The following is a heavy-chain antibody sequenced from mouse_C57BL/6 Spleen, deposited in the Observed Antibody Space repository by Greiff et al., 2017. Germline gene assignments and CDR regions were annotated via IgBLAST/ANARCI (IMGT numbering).Heavy chain of an antibody. J-gene: IGHJ4*01. CDR3: ARRYYGSTYYAMDY. CDR2: ISSGSSTI. V-gene: IGHV5-17*01. D-gene: IGHD1-1*01. Sequence: EVQLVESGGGLVKPGGSLKLSCAASGFTFSDYGMHWVRQAPEKGLEWVAYISSGSSTIYYADTVKGRFTISRDNAKNTLFLQMTSLRSEDKAMYYCARRYYGSTYYAMDYWGQGTSVTVSS. CDR1: GFTFSDYG.